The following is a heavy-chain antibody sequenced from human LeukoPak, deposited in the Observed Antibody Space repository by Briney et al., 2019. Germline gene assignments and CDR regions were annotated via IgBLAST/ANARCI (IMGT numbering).Heavy chain of an antibody. CDR2: IKQDGSEK. V-gene: IGHV3-7*01. CDR3: ARGKKVVVAAFNAFDI. Sequence: GGSLRLSCAASGFTFSSYWMSWVRQAPGKGLEWVANIKQDGSEKYYVDSVKGRFTISRDNAKNSLYLQMNSLRAEDTAVYYCARGKKVVVAAFNAFDIWGQGTMVTVSS. J-gene: IGHJ3*02. CDR1: GFTFSSYW. D-gene: IGHD2-15*01.